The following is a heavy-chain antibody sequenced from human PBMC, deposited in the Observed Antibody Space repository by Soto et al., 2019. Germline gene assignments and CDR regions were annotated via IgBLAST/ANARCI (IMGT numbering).Heavy chain of an antibody. CDR1: GFAFSSYA. Sequence: GGSLRLSCAASGFAFSSYAMSWVRQAPGKGLEWVSAISGSGGSTYYSDSVKGRFTISRDNSKNTLYLQMNSLRAEDTAVYYCAKDTLEDSGYDYGGYYFDYWGQGTLVTVSS. D-gene: IGHD5-12*01. CDR2: ISGSGGST. V-gene: IGHV3-23*01. CDR3: AKDTLEDSGYDYGGYYFDY. J-gene: IGHJ4*02.